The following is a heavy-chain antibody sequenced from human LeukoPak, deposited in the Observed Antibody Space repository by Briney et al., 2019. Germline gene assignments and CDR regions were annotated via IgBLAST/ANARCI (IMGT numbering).Heavy chain of an antibody. CDR1: GFTVSSNS. Sequence: GGSLRLSCAASGFTVSSNSMSWVRQAPVQGLEWVSSITSGSSYIYYADSVKGRFTISRDNAKDSLYLQMNSLRAEDTAVYYCARVGDYSFDYWGPGTLVTVSS. CDR3: ARVGDYSFDY. V-gene: IGHV3-21*01. D-gene: IGHD2-21*02. J-gene: IGHJ4*02. CDR2: ITSGSSYI.